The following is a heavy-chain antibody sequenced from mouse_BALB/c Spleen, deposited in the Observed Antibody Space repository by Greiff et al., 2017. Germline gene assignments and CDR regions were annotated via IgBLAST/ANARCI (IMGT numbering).Heavy chain of an antibody. CDR1: GFTFNTYA. CDR2: IRSKSNNYAT. J-gene: IGHJ1*01. D-gene: IGHD1-1*01. CDR3: VRQIYYYGYFDV. V-gene: IGHV10-1*02. Sequence: EVQLQESGGGLVQPKGSLKLSCAASGFTFNTYAMNWVRQAPGKGLEWVARIRSKSNNYATYYADSVKDRFTISRDDSQSMLYLQMNNLKTEDTAMYYCVRQIYYYGYFDVWGAGTTVTVSS.